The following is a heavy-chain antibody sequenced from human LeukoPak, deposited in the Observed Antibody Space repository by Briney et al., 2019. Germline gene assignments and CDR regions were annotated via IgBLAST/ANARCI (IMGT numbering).Heavy chain of an antibody. Sequence: GGSLRLSXAASGFTFSSYEMNWVRQAPGKGMEWISYISSSGSTIYYADSVKGRFTISRDNAKNSLYLQMNSLRAEDTAVYYCARDGPDTAMVYYFDYWGQGTLVTVSS. J-gene: IGHJ4*02. CDR3: ARDGPDTAMVYYFDY. V-gene: IGHV3-48*03. CDR2: ISSSGSTI. CDR1: GFTFSSYE. D-gene: IGHD5-18*01.